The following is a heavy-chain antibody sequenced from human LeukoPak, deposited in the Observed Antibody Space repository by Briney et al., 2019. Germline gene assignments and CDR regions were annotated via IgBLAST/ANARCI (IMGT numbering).Heavy chain of an antibody. D-gene: IGHD4-23*01. Sequence: ASVKVSCKVSGYTLTELSMHWVRQAPGKGLEWMGGFDPEDGETIYAQKFQGRVTMTEDTSTDTAYMELSSLRSEDTAVYYCATALGVTTVVTQPDYWGQGTLVTVSS. CDR1: GYTLTELS. CDR3: ATALGVTTVVTQPDY. CDR2: FDPEDGET. V-gene: IGHV1-24*01. J-gene: IGHJ4*02.